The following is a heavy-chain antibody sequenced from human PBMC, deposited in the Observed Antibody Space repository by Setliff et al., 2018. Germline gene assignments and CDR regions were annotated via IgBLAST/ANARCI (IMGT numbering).Heavy chain of an antibody. CDR2: IYTSGST. Sequence: SETLSLTCTVSGGSISSYYWSWIRQPPGKGLEWIGYIYTSGSTNYNPSLKSRFTISVDTSKNQFSLKLSSVTAADTAVYYCARGIAARPDYYYYYYMDVWGKGTTVTVSS. V-gene: IGHV4-4*08. J-gene: IGHJ6*03. D-gene: IGHD6-6*01. CDR1: GGSISSYY. CDR3: ARGIAARPDYYYYYYMDV.